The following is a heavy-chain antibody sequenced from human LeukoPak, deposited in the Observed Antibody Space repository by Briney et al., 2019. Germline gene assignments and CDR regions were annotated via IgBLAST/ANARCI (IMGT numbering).Heavy chain of an antibody. J-gene: IGHJ4*02. D-gene: IGHD3-10*01. CDR3: ARVGPEPHFYGSGSEGPDY. V-gene: IGHV1-18*01. CDR1: GYTFTSYG. CDR2: ISAYNGNT. Sequence: GASVKVSCKASGYTFTSYGISWVRQAPGQGLEWMGWISAYNGNTNYAQKLQGRVTMTTDTPTSTAYMELRSLRSDDTAVYYCARVGPEPHFYGSGSEGPDYWGQGTLVTVSS.